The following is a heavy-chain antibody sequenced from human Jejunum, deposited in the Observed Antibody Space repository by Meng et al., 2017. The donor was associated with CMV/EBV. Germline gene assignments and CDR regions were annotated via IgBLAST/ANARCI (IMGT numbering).Heavy chain of an antibody. Sequence: VEMVECGGGVVLPGGSLRLSCVTFGSTFSRSGMHWVRQAPGKPLEWVSFIHYAWDSQYYADSVKGRFTISRDDSRNTVYLQMNSLTTEDTAVYYCAKNRDGIDSWGQGTLVTVSS. CDR2: IHYAWDSQ. V-gene: IGHV3-30*02. D-gene: IGHD2/OR15-2a*01. CDR1: GSTFSRSG. J-gene: IGHJ4*02. CDR3: AKNRDGIDS.